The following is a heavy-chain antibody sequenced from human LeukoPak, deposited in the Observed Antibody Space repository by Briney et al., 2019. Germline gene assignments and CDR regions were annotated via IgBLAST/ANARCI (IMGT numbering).Heavy chain of an antibody. V-gene: IGHV3-23*01. Sequence: PGGSLRLSCAASGFTFSSYAMSWVRQAPGKGLEWVSASSGSGGSTYYADSEKGRFTISRDNSKNTLYLQMNSLRAEDTAVYYCAKGGSSGYYFWNYYYGMDVWGQGTTVTVSS. CDR3: AKGGSSGYYFWNYYYGMDV. J-gene: IGHJ6*02. CDR1: GFTFSSYA. D-gene: IGHD3-22*01. CDR2: SSGSGGST.